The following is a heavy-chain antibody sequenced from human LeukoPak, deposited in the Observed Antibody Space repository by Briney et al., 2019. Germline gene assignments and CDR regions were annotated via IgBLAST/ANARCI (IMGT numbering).Heavy chain of an antibody. D-gene: IGHD6-19*01. CDR3: ARRGIAVAGTPAEYFHH. CDR1: GYSFTTYW. Sequence: GESLKISCKGSGYSFTTYWIGWVRQMPGKGLEWMGIIYPGDSDTRYSPSFQGQVTISAVKSFSTAYLQWSSLKASDTAMYYCARRGIAVAGTPAEYFHHWGQGTLVIVSS. J-gene: IGHJ1*01. CDR2: IYPGDSDT. V-gene: IGHV5-51*01.